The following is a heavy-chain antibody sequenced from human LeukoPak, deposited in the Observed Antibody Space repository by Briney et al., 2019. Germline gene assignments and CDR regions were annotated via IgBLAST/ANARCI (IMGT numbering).Heavy chain of an antibody. CDR2: INHSGST. CDR1: GGPFSGYY. V-gene: IGHV4-34*01. Sequence: KPSETLSLTCAVYGGPFSGYYWSWIRQPPGKGLEWIGEINHSGSTNYNPSLKSRVTISVDTSKNQFSLKLSSVTAADTAVYYCARATNDYGDYDPRAFDYWGQGTLVTVSS. J-gene: IGHJ4*02. D-gene: IGHD4-17*01. CDR3: ARATNDYGDYDPRAFDY.